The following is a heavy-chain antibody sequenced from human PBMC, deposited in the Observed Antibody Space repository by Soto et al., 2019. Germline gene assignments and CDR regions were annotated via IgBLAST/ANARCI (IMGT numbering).Heavy chain of an antibody. CDR3: AHSGYGSGRGPTWFDP. D-gene: IGHD3-10*01. J-gene: IGHJ5*02. V-gene: IGHV2-5*02. CDR2: IYWDDHK. Sequence: QITLKESGPPLVKPTHTLTLTCTFYGFSLSTSGLGVVCILQPPGQALEWLALIYWDDHKRYSPSLKSRLTITKETSQNQVVLTMTNMDPVDTATYSCAHSGYGSGRGPTWFDPWGQGPLVTVSS. CDR1: GFSLSTSGLG.